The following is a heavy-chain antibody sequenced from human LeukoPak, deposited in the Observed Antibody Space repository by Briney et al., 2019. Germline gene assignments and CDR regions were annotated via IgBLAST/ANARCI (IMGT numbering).Heavy chain of an antibody. J-gene: IGHJ4*02. V-gene: IGHV3-74*01. CDR2: INSDGSST. CDR3: ARAGLDYYDSSGYLT. D-gene: IGHD3-22*01. Sequence: PGGSLRLSCAASGFTFSSYWMHWVRQAPGKGLVWVSRINSDGSSTSYADSVKGRFTISRDNAKNTLYLQMNSLRAEDTAVYYCARAGLDYYDSSGYLTWGQGTLVTVSS. CDR1: GFTFSSYW.